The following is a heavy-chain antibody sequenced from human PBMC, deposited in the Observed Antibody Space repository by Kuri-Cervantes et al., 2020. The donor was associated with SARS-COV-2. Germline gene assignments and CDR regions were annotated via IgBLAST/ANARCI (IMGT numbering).Heavy chain of an antibody. CDR3: ARDRTVTTDYGMDV. Sequence: LSLTCAASGFTFSSYGMHWVRQAPGKGPEWVAVISYGGSNKYYADSVKGRFTISRDNSKNTLYLQMNSLRAEDTAVYYCARDRTVTTDYGMDVWGQGTTVTVSS. D-gene: IGHD4-17*01. V-gene: IGHV3-30*03. CDR1: GFTFSSYG. J-gene: IGHJ6*02. CDR2: ISYGGSNK.